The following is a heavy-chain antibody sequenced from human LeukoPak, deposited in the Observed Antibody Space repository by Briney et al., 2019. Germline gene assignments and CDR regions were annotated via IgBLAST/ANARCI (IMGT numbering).Heavy chain of an antibody. D-gene: IGHD3-3*01. Sequence: GRSLRLSCAASGFTFDDYAMHWVRQAPGKGLEWDSGISWNSGSIGYADSVKGRFTIPRDNAKNSLYLQMNSLRAEDTALYYCALGIFTNFDYWGQGTLVTVSS. CDR1: GFTFDDYA. CDR3: ALGIFTNFDY. CDR2: ISWNSGSI. J-gene: IGHJ4*02. V-gene: IGHV3-9*01.